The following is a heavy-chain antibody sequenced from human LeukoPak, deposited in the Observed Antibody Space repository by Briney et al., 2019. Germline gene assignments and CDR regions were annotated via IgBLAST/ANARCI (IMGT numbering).Heavy chain of an antibody. CDR3: ARDRRDDFWSGLYYYYYYMDV. CDR1: GFTVSTNY. D-gene: IGHD3-3*01. V-gene: IGHV3-53*01. Sequence: PGGSLRLSCAASGFTVSTNYMSWVRQAPGKGLEWVSVLYSGGSTYYADSVKGRFTISRDNSKNTLYLQMNSLRAEDTAVYYCARDRRDDFWSGLYYYYYYMDVWGKGTTVTVSS. J-gene: IGHJ6*03. CDR2: LYSGGST.